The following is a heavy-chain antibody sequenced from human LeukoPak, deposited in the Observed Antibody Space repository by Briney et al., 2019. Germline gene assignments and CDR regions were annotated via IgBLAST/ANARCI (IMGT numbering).Heavy chain of an antibody. V-gene: IGHV3-21*01. J-gene: IGHJ4*02. D-gene: IGHD5-24*01. CDR2: ISSTSTYI. Sequence: PGGSLRLSCAASGFIFSSYSMNWVRHAPGKGLEGVSSISSTSTYIHYADSLKGRFTISRDNARNSLYLQINSLRVEDTAVYYCARVQRGEMATFDYWGQGTLVTVSS. CDR1: GFIFSSYS. CDR3: ARVQRGEMATFDY.